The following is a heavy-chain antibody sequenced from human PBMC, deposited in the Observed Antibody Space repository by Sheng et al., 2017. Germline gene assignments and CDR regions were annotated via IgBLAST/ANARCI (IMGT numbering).Heavy chain of an antibody. V-gene: IGHV3-23*01. CDR2: ISGSGGST. CDR1: GFTFNTYA. CDR3: AKTGGTYSPYYYYGMDV. D-gene: IGHD1-26*01. J-gene: IGHJ6*02. Sequence: EVQLLESGGGLVQPGGSLRLSCAASGFTFNTYAMSWVRQAPGKGLEWVSGISGSGGSTYYADSVKGRFTISRGNSENTLYLQMNSLRAEDTAVYYCAKTGGTYSPYYYYGMDVWGQGTTVTVSS.